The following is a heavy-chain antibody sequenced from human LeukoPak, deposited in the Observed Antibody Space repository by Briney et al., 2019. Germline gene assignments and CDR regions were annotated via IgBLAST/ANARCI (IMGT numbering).Heavy chain of an antibody. J-gene: IGHJ4*02. CDR1: GFTFSSFG. V-gene: IGHV3-30*03. CDR2: MSYDGSKK. Sequence: PGGSLRLFCAASGFTFSSFGMHWVRQAPGKGLEWVAVMSYDGSKKYYADSVKGRFTISRDNSKNTLYLQMNSLRAEDTAVYYCARSYPLIDYWGQGTLVTVSS. D-gene: IGHD1-26*01. CDR3: ARSYPLIDY.